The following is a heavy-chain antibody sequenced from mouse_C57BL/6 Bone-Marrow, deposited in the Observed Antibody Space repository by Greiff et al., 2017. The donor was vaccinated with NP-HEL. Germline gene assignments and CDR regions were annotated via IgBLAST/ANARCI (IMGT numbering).Heavy chain of an antibody. CDR2: INPSSGYT. CDR1: GYTFTSYT. Sequence: VQLQQSGAELARPGASVKMSCKASGYTFTSYTMHWVKQRPGQGLEWIGYINPSSGYTKYNQKFKDKATLTADKSSSTAYMQLGSLTSEDSAVYYCAIIYYGNFYYAMDYWGQGTSVTVSS. D-gene: IGHD2-1*01. V-gene: IGHV1-4*01. J-gene: IGHJ4*01. CDR3: AIIYYGNFYYAMDY.